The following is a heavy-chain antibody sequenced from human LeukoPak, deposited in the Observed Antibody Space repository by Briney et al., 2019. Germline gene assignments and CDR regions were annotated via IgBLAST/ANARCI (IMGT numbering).Heavy chain of an antibody. D-gene: IGHD2-2*01. CDR2: IYHSGST. V-gene: IGHV4-30-2*01. Sequence: SETLSLTCTVSGGSISSSSYYWGWIRQPPGKGLEWIGYIYHSGSTYYNPSLKSRVTISVDRSKNQFSLKLSSVTAADTAVYYCARGPRRYCSSTSCPPNYFDYWGQGTLVTVSS. CDR3: ARGPRRYCSSTSCPPNYFDY. CDR1: GGSISSSSYY. J-gene: IGHJ4*02.